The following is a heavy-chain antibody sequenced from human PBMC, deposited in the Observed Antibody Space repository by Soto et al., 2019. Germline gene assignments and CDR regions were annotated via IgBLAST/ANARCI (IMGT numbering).Heavy chain of an antibody. CDR3: ARDWGPYCSSTSCYKRGAFDY. CDR1: GFTFGTFA. CDR2: ISGSGDRT. J-gene: IGHJ4*02. Sequence: VGSLRLSCAASGFTFGTFAMSWVRQAPGKGLEWVSFISGSGDRTSYADPVKGRFTISRDTSENMLYLQMNSLRDEDTAVYYCARDWGPYCSSTSCYKRGAFDYWGQGTLVTVSS. V-gene: IGHV3-23*01. D-gene: IGHD2-2*01.